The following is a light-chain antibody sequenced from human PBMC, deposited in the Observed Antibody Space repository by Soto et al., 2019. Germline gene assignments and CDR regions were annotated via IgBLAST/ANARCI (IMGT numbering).Light chain of an antibody. CDR1: SSDVGGYNY. CDR2: GVS. CDR3: SSYRSGSVVL. Sequence: QSALTQPASVSGSPGQSITISCTGTSSDVGGYNYVSWYQQHPGKAPKLVIYGVSYRPSGVSGRFSGSKFQNTASLTISGLQPEDEAYYYCSSYRSGSVVLFGGGTKVTVL. J-gene: IGLJ3*02. V-gene: IGLV2-14*01.